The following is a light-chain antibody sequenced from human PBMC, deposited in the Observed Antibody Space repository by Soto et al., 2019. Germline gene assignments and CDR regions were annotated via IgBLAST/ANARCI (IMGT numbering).Light chain of an antibody. CDR3: HQYYSYWT. J-gene: IGKJ1*01. V-gene: IGKV1-5*03. CDR1: QSISSW. Sequence: DIQMTQAPSTLSASVGDRVTITCRASQSISSWLAWYQHKPAKAPNLLIHKASSLESGVPSRFSGSGTGTEFTLTISRLQAEDFATYYCHQYYSYWTFGQGTKV. CDR2: KAS.